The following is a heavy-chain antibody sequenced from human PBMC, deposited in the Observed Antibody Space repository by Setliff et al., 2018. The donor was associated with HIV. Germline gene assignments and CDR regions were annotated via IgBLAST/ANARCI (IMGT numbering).Heavy chain of an antibody. J-gene: IGHJ5*02. CDR3: ARGDRRIIAASGSGWFDP. V-gene: IGHV4-39*01. CDR1: GGSISSGSYY. D-gene: IGHD6-13*01. CDR2: VYYSGTT. Sequence: SETLSLTCTVSGGSISSGSYYWSWIRQPPGKGLEWIGSVYYSGTTYYNPSLTSRVTISVDTSKNQFSLKLTSVTAADTAVYYCARGDRRIIAASGSGWFDPWGQGTLVTVS.